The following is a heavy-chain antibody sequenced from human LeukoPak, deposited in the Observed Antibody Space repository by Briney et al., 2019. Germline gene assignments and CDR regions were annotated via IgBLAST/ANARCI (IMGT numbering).Heavy chain of an antibody. J-gene: IGHJ4*02. CDR2: INAGNGNT. CDR3: ARGQLWFGEFHFDY. Sequence: ASVTVSCKASGYTFTSYAMHWVRQAPGQRLGWMGWINAGNGNTKYSQKFQGRVTITRDTSASTAYMELSSLRSEDTAVYYCARGQLWFGEFHFDYWGQGTLVTVSS. D-gene: IGHD3-10*01. V-gene: IGHV1-3*01. CDR1: GYTFTSYA.